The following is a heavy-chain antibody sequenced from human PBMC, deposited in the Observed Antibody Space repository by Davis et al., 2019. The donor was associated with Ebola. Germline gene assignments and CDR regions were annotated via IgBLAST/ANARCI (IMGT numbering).Heavy chain of an antibody. CDR2: IDWEDDK. V-gene: IGHV2-70*01. J-gene: IGHJ5*02. Sequence: SGPTLVKPTQTLTLTCTFSGFSLSTSGMCVSWIRQPPGKALEWLALIDWEDDKYYTTSLKTRLTISKDTSKNQVVLTMTNMDPVDTATYYCARIPKYSWNDEFWFDPWGQGTLVTVSS. CDR1: GFSLSTSGMC. D-gene: IGHD1-20*01. CDR3: ARIPKYSWNDEFWFDP.